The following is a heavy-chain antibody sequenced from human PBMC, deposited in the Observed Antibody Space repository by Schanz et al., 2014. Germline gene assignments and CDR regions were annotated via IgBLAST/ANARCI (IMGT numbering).Heavy chain of an antibody. CDR1: GFTLSPYW. J-gene: IGHJ4*02. CDR3: ARGGPAYYFDD. CDR2: INGDGSNT. V-gene: IGHV3-74*01. Sequence: EVQLVESGGGLVQPGGSLRLSCGSSGFTLSPYWMHWVRQAPGKGLVWVSRINGDGSNTNYADSVKGRFTISRDNSKNTVYIQMNSLRAEDTAVYYCARGGPAYYFDDWGQGTLVTVSS.